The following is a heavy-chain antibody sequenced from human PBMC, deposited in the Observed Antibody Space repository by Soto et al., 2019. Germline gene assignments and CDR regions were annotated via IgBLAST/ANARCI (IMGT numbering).Heavy chain of an antibody. Sequence: QLQLQESGPGLVKPSETLSLTCTVSGGSISSSSYYWGWIRQPPGKGQEWIGSIYYSGSTYYNPSLKSRVTISVDTSKNQFSLKLSSVTAADTAVYYCARLVSVGVGVTDYWGQGTLVTVSS. CDR3: ARLVSVGVGVTDY. CDR2: IYYSGST. D-gene: IGHD3-16*01. V-gene: IGHV4-39*01. CDR1: GGSISSSSYY. J-gene: IGHJ4*02.